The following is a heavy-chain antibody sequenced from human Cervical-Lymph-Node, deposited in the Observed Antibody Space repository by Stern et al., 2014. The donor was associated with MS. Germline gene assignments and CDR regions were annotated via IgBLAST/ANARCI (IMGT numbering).Heavy chain of an antibody. J-gene: IGHJ4*02. Sequence: QLQLQESGPGLVKPSETLSLTCAVSGDSISTSNWWSWVRQPPGKGLEWIGEIYHTGGTNYNTSLKSRVTILVDKSKNEFSLKLNSLPAADAAVYYCARGASSRAAIRSLVWPLEYWGQGSPVTVSS. CDR1: GDSISTSNW. CDR3: ARGASSRAAIRSLVWPLEY. CDR2: IYHTGGT. V-gene: IGHV4-4*02. D-gene: IGHD3-3*01.